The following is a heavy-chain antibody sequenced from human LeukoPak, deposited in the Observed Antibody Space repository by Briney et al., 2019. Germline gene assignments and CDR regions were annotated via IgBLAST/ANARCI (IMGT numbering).Heavy chain of an antibody. CDR1: GGSINSYY. J-gene: IGHJ4*02. D-gene: IGHD1-26*01. V-gene: IGHV4-4*07. Sequence: PSETLSLTCTVSGGSINSYYWGWVRQPAGKGLEWIGRTYTTGTTNYSPSLKSRVTISVDTSKNRFSLKLSSVTAADTAVYYCASARELPSLDPTGDYWGQGTLSPSPQ. CDR2: TYTTGTT. CDR3: ASARELPSLDPTGDY.